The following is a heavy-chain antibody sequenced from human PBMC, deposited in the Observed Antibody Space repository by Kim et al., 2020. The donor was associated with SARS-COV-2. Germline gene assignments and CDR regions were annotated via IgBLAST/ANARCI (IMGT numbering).Heavy chain of an antibody. J-gene: IGHJ4*02. CDR3: VRGGWYVEY. CDR2: GSET. Sequence: GSETNYLDSVKVRFTLSRDKDKNSLYLKMNTWRAEDTAVYKCVRGGWYVEYWGQGTLVTVSS. V-gene: IGHV3-7*01. D-gene: IGHD2-15*01.